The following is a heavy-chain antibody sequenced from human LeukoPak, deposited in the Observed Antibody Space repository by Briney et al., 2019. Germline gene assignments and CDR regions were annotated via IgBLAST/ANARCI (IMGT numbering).Heavy chain of an antibody. Sequence: SETLSLTCTVSGGSISSYYWSWIRQPPGKGLEWIGYIYYSGSTNYNPSLKSRVTISVDTSKNQFSLKLSSVTAADTAVYYCARDPRRRGASWFDPWGQGTLVTVSS. J-gene: IGHJ5*02. CDR3: ARDPRRRGASWFDP. D-gene: IGHD1-26*01. CDR2: IYYSGST. V-gene: IGHV4-59*01. CDR1: GGSISSYY.